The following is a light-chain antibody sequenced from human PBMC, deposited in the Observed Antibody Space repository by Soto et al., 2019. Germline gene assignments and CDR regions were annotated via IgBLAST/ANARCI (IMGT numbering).Light chain of an antibody. V-gene: IGKV3-11*01. CDR1: QSVSSY. J-gene: IGKJ4*01. CDR2: DAS. Sequence: EIVLTQSPATLSLSPGERATLSCRASQSVSSYLAWYQQKPGQAPRLLIYDASNRATGIPARFSGSGSGTDFSLTISSIEHEDVAVYYCQQRSSWPLITFGGGTKVEIK. CDR3: QQRSSWPLIT.